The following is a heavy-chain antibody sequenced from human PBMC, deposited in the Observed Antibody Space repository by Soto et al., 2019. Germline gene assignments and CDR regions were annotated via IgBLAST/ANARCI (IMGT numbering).Heavy chain of an antibody. V-gene: IGHV4-34*01. CDR2: INHRGST. J-gene: IGHJ4*02. CDR1: GGSFSGYY. Sequence: SETLSLTCAVYGGSFSGYYWSWIRQPPWKGLEWIGEINHRGSTNYSPSLKSRVTISVDTSKNQFSLKLSSVTAADTAVYYCARGGRIVGTTPLLDYWGQGALVTVSS. CDR3: ARGGRIVGTTPLLDY. D-gene: IGHD1-26*01.